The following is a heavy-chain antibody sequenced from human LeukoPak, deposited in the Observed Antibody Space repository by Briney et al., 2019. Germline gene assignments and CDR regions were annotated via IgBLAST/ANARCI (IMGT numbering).Heavy chain of an antibody. V-gene: IGHV3-48*01. Sequence: GGSLRLSCAASGFTFSSYSMNWVRQAPGKGLEWVSYISSSSSTIYYADSVKGRFTISRDNAKNSLYLQMNSLRAEDTAVYYCARSDYGSAINIDYWGQGTLVTVSS. D-gene: IGHD3-10*01. CDR2: ISSSSSTI. J-gene: IGHJ4*02. CDR1: GFTFSSYS. CDR3: ARSDYGSAINIDY.